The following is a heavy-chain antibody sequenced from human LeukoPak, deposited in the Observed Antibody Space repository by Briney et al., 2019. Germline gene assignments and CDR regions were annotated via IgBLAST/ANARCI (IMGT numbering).Heavy chain of an antibody. J-gene: IGHJ5*02. D-gene: IGHD2-15*01. CDR2: IIPILGIA. Sequence: ASVKVSCKASGGTFSSYTISWVRQAPGQGLEWMGRIIPILGIANYAQKFQGRVTITADKSTSTAYMELSSLRSEDTAVYYCARVYHNPGGYCSGGSCYLDNWFDPWGQGTLVTVSS. CDR3: ARVYHNPGGYCSGGSCYLDNWFDP. CDR1: GGTFSSYT. V-gene: IGHV1-69*02.